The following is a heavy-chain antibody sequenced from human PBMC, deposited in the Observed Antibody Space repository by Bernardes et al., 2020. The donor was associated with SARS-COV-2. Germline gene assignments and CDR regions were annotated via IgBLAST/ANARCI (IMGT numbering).Heavy chain of an antibody. CDR2: FDPEDGET. CDR1: GYTLTELS. CDR3: ATAVAVAGFYYYYGMDV. D-gene: IGHD6-19*01. V-gene: IGHV1-24*01. J-gene: IGHJ6*02. Sequence: ASVKVSCKVSGYTLTELSMHWVRQAPGQGLEWMGGFDPEDGETIYAQKFQGRVTMTEDTSTDTAYMELSSLRSEDTAVYYCATAVAVAGFYYYYGMDVWGQGTTVTVSS.